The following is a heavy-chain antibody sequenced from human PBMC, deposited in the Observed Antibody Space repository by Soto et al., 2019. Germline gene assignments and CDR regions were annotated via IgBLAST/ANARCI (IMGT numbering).Heavy chain of an antibody. V-gene: IGHV4-4*02. CDR3: AGLGMVAAHREFDP. Sequence: PSETLSLTCAVSSGTISSTNWWTWVRQLPGKGLEWIGEINQSGSPNYNPSLRSRVTISVDKSKSQFFLKLSSVTAADTAIYYCAGLGMVAAHREFDPWGQETLVTVSS. CDR1: SGTISSTNW. D-gene: IGHD2-15*01. CDR2: INQSGSP. J-gene: IGHJ5*02.